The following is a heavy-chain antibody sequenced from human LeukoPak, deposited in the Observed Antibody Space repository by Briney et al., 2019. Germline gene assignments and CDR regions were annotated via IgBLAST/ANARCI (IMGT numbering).Heavy chain of an antibody. CDR3: ARNTAARRPADY. CDR2: IYYSGST. Sequence: SETLSLTCIVSGDSISQYYWNWIRQSPGKRLEWIGYIYYSGSTNYNPSLKSRVTISVDTSKNQFSLKLSSVTAADTAVYYCARNTAARRPADYWGQGTLVTVSS. D-gene: IGHD6-6*01. CDR1: GDSISQYY. J-gene: IGHJ4*02. V-gene: IGHV4-59*12.